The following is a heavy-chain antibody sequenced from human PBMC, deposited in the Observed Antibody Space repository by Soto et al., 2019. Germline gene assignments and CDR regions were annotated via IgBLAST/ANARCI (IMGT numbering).Heavy chain of an antibody. CDR2: IWYDGTTK. J-gene: IGHJ5*02. CDR1: GFSLSGYG. V-gene: IGHV3-33*01. D-gene: IGHD5-12*01. CDR3: ARDVDRTSHLNWFDP. Sequence: QVQLVESGGGVVQPGRCLRLSCEVSGFSLSGYGRHWVRQAPGKGLEWVAVIWYDGTTKNYADSVKGRFTISRDSSKNTVYLQMDSLKVEDTAVYYCARDVDRTSHLNWFDPWGQGVMVTVSS.